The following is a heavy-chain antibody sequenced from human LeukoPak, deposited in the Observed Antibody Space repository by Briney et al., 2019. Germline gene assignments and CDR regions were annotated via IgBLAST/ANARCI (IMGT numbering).Heavy chain of an antibody. CDR3: ASHDSGSNDY. V-gene: IGHV3-7*03. D-gene: IGHD3-10*01. Sequence: GGSLRLSCGASGFTFSNYWMSWVRQAPGKGLEWVINISQDGSGKNYADSVEGRFTISRDNAKNSLYLQMNSLRAEDTAVYYCASHDSGSNDYWGQGTLVTVSS. CDR2: ISQDGSGK. CDR1: GFTFSNYW. J-gene: IGHJ4*02.